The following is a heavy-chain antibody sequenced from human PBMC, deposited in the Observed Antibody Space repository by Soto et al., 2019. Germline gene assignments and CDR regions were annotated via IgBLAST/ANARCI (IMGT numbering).Heavy chain of an antibody. V-gene: IGHV4-30-2*05. CDR1: GGSISSGGYS. CDR2: IYHSGSI. D-gene: IGHD6-13*01. Sequence: SETLSLTCAVSGGSISSGGYSWSWIRQPPGKGLEWIGYIYHSGSIYYNPSLKSRITINPDTSNNQFSLHLNSVTPEDTAVYYCARQIAATGTSGTFDYWGQGTLVTVSS. CDR3: ARQIAATGTSGTFDY. J-gene: IGHJ4*02.